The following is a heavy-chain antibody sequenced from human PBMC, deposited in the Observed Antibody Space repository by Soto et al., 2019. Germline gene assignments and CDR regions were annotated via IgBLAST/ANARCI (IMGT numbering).Heavy chain of an antibody. V-gene: IGHV3-21*01. CDR2: ISSSSSYI. J-gene: IGHJ4*02. CDR3: ARDPRSSSAGVGD. Sequence: GGSLRLSCAASGFTFSSYSMNWVRQAPGKGLEWVSSISSSSSYIYYADSVKGRFTISRDNAKNSLYLQMNSLRAEDTAVYYCARDPRSSSAGVGDWGQGTLVTVSS. D-gene: IGHD6-6*01. CDR1: GFTFSSYS.